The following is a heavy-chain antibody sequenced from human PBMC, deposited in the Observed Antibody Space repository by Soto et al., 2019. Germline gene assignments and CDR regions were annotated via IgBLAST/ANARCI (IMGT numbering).Heavy chain of an antibody. CDR1: GYTFTSYD. J-gene: IGHJ4*02. D-gene: IGHD3-9*01. Sequence: ASVKVSCKASGYTFTSYDINWVRQATGQGLEWMGWMNASNGNTEYSQKFQGRVTITRDTSASTAYMELSSLRSEDTAVYYCARGYYDILTGYYPSFDYWGQGTLVTVSS. CDR2: MNASNGNT. CDR3: ARGYYDILTGYYPSFDY. V-gene: IGHV1-8*01.